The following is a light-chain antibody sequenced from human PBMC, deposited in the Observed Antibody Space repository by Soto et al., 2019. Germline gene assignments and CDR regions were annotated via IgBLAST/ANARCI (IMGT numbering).Light chain of an antibody. CDR1: QSLLYYDGNTY. Sequence: EIVLTQTPLSLSVTPGQPASISCKSSQSLLYYDGNTYLYWYLQKPGQPPQLLVYEVFNRFAGVPDRFSGSGSGTDFTLMISRVEAEDVGVYYCMQGTEIPITFGQGTRLEIK. CDR2: EVF. J-gene: IGKJ5*01. V-gene: IGKV2D-29*01. CDR3: MQGTEIPIT.